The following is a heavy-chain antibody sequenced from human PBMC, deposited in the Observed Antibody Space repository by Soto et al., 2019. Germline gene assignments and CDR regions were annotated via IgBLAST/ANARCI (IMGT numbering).Heavy chain of an antibody. CDR1: GYTYIDSS. V-gene: IGHV1-2*02. CDR2: INPNTGGT. CDR3: VRGQSVLYLDL. J-gene: IGHJ1*01. D-gene: IGHD1-20*01. Sequence: DSVKVSCKTSGYTYIDSSIHWVRQAPGQGLEWMGWINPNTGGTSYAQKFQGRVTMTRDTSISTAYMELSRLRSDDTAVYYFVRGQSVLYLDLWGRGTQVT.